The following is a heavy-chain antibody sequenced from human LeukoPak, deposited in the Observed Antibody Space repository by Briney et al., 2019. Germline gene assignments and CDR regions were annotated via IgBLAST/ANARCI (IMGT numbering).Heavy chain of an antibody. CDR2: IRSKANSCAT. Sequence: PGGSLRLSCAASGFTFSGSAMHWVRQASGKGLEWVGRIRSKANSCATAYAASVKGRFTISRDDSKNTAYLQMNSLKTEDTAVYYCTRLPYYYDSSGSTAHWGQGTLVTVSS. CDR1: GFTFSGSA. V-gene: IGHV3-73*01. J-gene: IGHJ4*02. D-gene: IGHD3-22*01. CDR3: TRLPYYYDSSGSTAH.